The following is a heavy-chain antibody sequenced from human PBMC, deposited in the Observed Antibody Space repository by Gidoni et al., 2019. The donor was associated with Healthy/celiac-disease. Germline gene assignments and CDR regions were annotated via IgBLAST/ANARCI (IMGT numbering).Heavy chain of an antibody. Sequence: QVQLQESGPGLVKPSETLSLTCTVSGYSISSGYYWGWIRQPPGKGLEWIGSIYHSGSTYYNPSLKSRVTISVDTSKNQFSLKLSSVTAADTAVYYCARDGSGYFDYWGQGTLVTVSS. J-gene: IGHJ4*02. CDR1: GYSISSGYY. CDR3: ARDGSGYFDY. CDR2: IYHSGST. V-gene: IGHV4-38-2*02. D-gene: IGHD3-10*01.